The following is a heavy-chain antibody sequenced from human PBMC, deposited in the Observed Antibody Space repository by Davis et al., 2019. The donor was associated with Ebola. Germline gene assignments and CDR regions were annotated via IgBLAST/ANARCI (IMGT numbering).Heavy chain of an antibody. CDR3: ARDPTNYGSEDYFAYNWFDS. J-gene: IGHJ5*01. CDR2: ISSSSSYI. CDR1: GFTFSTYS. D-gene: IGHD3-10*01. Sequence: PGGSLTLSCAASGFTFSTYSMNWVRQAPGKGLEWASSISSSSSYIYYADSVKGRFTISSDNSKNTLYLQMDSLRPDDTAVYYCARDPTNYGSEDYFAYNWFDSWGQGTPVTVSS. V-gene: IGHV3-21*01.